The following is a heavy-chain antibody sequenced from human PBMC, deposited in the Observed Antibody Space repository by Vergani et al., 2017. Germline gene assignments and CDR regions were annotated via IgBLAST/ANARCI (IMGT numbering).Heavy chain of an antibody. CDR1: GGTFSSYT. D-gene: IGHD3-3*01. CDR3: AKTPPLYDSMDV. CDR2: IIPILGIA. Sequence: QVQLVQSGAEVKKPGSSVKVSCKASGGTFSSYTISWVRQAPGQGLEWMGRIIPILGIANYAQKFQGRVTITADKSTSTAYMELSSLRSEDTAVYYCAKTPPLYDSMDVWGKGTTVTVSS. V-gene: IGHV1-69*02. J-gene: IGHJ6*04.